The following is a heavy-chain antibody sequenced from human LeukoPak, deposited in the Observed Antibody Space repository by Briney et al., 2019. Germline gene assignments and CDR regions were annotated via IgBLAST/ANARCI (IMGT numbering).Heavy chain of an antibody. CDR3: ARDQPPSEVGATIVDY. J-gene: IGHJ4*02. Sequence: SETLSLTCTVSGGSISSGGYYWSWIRQPPGKGLEWIGYIYHSGSTYYNPSLKSRVTISVDRSKNQFSLKLSSVTAADTAVYYCARDQPPSEVGATIVDYWGQGTLVTVSS. V-gene: IGHV4-30-2*01. D-gene: IGHD1-26*01. CDR2: IYHSGST. CDR1: GGSISSGGYY.